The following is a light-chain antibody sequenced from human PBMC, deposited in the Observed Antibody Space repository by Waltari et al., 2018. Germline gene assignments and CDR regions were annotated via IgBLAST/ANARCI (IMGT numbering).Light chain of an antibody. CDR1: SSDVGNYNL. V-gene: IGLV2-23*02. CDR2: EVT. J-gene: IGLJ1*01. Sequence: QSGLTQPASVSGSPGQSITISCTGTSSDVGNYNLFSWYQQYAGKAPKLMVYEVTKRASGVSDRFSGSKSGNTASLTISGLQSEDEADYYCCSYVGLGIYVFGTGTKVTVL. CDR3: CSYVGLGIYV.